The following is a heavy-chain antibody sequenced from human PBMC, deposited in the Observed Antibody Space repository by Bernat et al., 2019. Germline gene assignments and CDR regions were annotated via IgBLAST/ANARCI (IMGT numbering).Heavy chain of an antibody. CDR1: GFTFSDYS. CDR2: IKSKTDGGTT. J-gene: IGHJ4*02. CDR3: TTPNGF. Sequence: EVQLVESGGGVVQPGRSLRPSCVASGFTFSDYSLHWVRQAPGKGLEWVGRIKSKTDGGTTDYVAPVKGRFTISRDDSKNTLYLQMNSLKTEDTAVYYCTTPNGFGGQGTLVTVSS. D-gene: IGHD2-8*01. V-gene: IGHV3-15*07.